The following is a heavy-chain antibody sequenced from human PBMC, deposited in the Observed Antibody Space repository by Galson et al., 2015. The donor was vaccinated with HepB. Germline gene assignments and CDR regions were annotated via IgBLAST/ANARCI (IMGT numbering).Heavy chain of an antibody. Sequence: SLRLSCAASGFTFSSYGMHWVRQAPGKGLEWVAVISYDGSNKYYADSVKGRFTISRDNSKNTLYLQMNSLRAEDTAVYYCAKVDCGGDCYPPYYYGMDVWGQGTTVTVSS. D-gene: IGHD2-21*02. CDR1: GFTFSSYG. CDR2: ISYDGSNK. J-gene: IGHJ6*02. CDR3: AKVDCGGDCYPPYYYGMDV. V-gene: IGHV3-30*18.